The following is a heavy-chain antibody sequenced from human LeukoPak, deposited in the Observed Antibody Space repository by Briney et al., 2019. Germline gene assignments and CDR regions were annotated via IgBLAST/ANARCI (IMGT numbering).Heavy chain of an antibody. V-gene: IGHV1-18*01. CDR1: GYTFTSYG. D-gene: IGHD3-10*01. J-gene: IGHJ4*02. CDR2: ISAYNGNT. Sequence: ASVKVSCKASGYTFTSYGISWVRQAPGQGLEWMGWISAYNGNTNYAQKFQGRVTITADESTSTAYMELSSLRSEDAAVYYCARGSSGSYSPALDYWGQGTLVTVSS. CDR3: ARGSSGSYSPALDY.